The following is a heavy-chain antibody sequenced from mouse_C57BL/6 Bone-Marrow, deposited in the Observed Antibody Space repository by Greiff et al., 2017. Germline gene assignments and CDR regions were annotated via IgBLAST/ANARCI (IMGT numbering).Heavy chain of an antibody. CDR1: GFTFSNYW. V-gene: IGHV6-3*01. CDR2: IRLKSDNYAT. CDR3: TRSYYSNYGFAY. D-gene: IGHD2-5*01. J-gene: IGHJ3*01. Sequence: EVQVVESGGGLVQPGGSMKLSCVASGFTFSNYWMNWVRQSPEKGLEWVAQIRLKSDNYATHYAESVKGRFTISRADSKSSVYLQMNNLRAEDTGIYYCTRSYYSNYGFAYWGQGTLVTVSA.